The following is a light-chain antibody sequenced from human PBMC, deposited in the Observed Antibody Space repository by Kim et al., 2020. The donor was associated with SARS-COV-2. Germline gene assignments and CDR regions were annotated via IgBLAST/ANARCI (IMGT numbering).Light chain of an antibody. J-gene: IGLJ1*01. Sequence: SYELTQPPSVSVSPGQTASITCSGDKLGDQYACWYQQKPAQSPVLVIYQDSKRPSGIPERFSGSNSGNTATLTISGTQAMDEADYYCQAWDSSTAYVFGT. V-gene: IGLV3-1*01. CDR1: KLGDQY. CDR2: QDS. CDR3: QAWDSSTAYV.